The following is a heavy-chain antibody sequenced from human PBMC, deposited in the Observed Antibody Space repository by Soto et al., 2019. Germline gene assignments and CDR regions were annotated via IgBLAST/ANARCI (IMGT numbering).Heavy chain of an antibody. Sequence: QVQLVQSGAEVKKPGASVKVSCKASGYTFTGYYMHWVRQAPGQGLEWMGWINPNSGGTNYAQKFQGWVTMTRDTAISTAYMELSRLRSDDTAVYYCARSPRGYSGSGHLNWFDPWGQGTLVTVSS. D-gene: IGHD5-12*01. CDR1: GYTFTGYY. CDR2: INPNSGGT. J-gene: IGHJ5*02. V-gene: IGHV1-2*04. CDR3: ARSPRGYSGSGHLNWFDP.